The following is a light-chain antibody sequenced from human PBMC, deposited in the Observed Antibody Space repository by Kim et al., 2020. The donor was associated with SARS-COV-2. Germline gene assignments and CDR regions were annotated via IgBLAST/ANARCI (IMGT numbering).Light chain of an antibody. V-gene: IGLV2-14*03. J-gene: IGLJ1*01. CDR3: SSYTSSSTSYV. CDR1: SSDVGGYNY. CDR2: DVS. Sequence: LTQPASVSGSPGQSITISSTGTSSDVGGYNYVSWYQQHPGKAPKLMIYDVSNRPSGVSNRFSGSKSGNTASLTISGLQAEDEADYYCSSYTSSSTSYVFGTGTKVTVL.